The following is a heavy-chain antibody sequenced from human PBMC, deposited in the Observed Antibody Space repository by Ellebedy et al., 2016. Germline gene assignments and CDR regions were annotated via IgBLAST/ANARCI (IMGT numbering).Heavy chain of an antibody. V-gene: IGHV1-2*02. CDR1: GYTFTSNY. D-gene: IGHD3-10*01. CDR3: ATLGTGSPMRY. CDR2: INPNSGDT. Sequence: ASVKVSXKTFGYTFTSNYMHWVRQAPGQGLEWMGWINPNSGDTNYAQKFQDRATMTTDTSISTAYMELSRLRSDDTAVYYCATLGTGSPMRYWGQGTLVTVSS. J-gene: IGHJ4*02.